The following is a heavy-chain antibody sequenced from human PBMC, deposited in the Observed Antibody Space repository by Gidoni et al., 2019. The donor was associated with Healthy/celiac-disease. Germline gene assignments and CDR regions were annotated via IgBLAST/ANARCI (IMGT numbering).Heavy chain of an antibody. D-gene: IGHD5-18*01. J-gene: IGHJ5*02. CDR3: ATTLRLWFPPNGFDP. CDR2: GET. V-gene: IGHV1-24*01. Sequence: GETIYAQKFQGRVTMTEDTSTDTAYMELSSLRSEDTAVYYCATTLRLWFPPNGFDPWGQGTLVTVSS.